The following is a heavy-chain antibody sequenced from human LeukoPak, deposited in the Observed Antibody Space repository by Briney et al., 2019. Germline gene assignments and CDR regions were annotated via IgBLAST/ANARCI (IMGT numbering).Heavy chain of an antibody. D-gene: IGHD2-15*01. CDR2: FDPEDGET. Sequence: GASVKGSCKVSGYTLTELSMHCVRQAPGKGLEWMGGFDPEDGETIYAQKFQGRVTMTEDTSTDTAYMELSSLRSEDTAVYYCATIGVGYCSGGSCYAFDYWGQGNLVTVSS. CDR3: ATIGVGYCSGGSCYAFDY. J-gene: IGHJ4*02. V-gene: IGHV1-24*01. CDR1: GYTLTELS.